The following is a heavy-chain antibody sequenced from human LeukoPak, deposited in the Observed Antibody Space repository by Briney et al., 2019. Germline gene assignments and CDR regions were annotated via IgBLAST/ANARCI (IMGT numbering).Heavy chain of an antibody. Sequence: ASLKVSCKASGYTFTSYGISGVRQAPGGGLEWMGWISAYNGNTNYAQKLRGRVTMTTDTSTSTAYMELRSLRSDDTAVYYCARDGYYYDSSAGYWGQGTLVTASS. CDR2: ISAYNGNT. CDR3: ARDGYYYDSSAGY. J-gene: IGHJ4*02. CDR1: GYTFTSYG. V-gene: IGHV1-18*01. D-gene: IGHD3-22*01.